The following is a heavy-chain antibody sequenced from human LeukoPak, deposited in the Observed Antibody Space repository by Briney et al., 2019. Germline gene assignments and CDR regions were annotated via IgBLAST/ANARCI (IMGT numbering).Heavy chain of an antibody. V-gene: IGHV4-59*08. CDR2: IYYSGST. D-gene: IGHD1-26*01. CDR3: ATLRYSGSYVIDY. J-gene: IGHJ4*02. CDR1: GGSISSYY. Sequence: PSETLSLTCTVSGGSISSYYWSWIRQPPGKGLEWIGYIYYSGSTNYNPSLKSRVTISVDTSKNQFSLKLSSVTAADTAVYYCATLRYSGSYVIDYWGQGTLVTVSS.